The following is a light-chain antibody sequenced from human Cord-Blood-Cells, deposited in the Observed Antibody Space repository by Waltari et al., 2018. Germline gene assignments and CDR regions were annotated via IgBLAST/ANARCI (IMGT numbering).Light chain of an antibody. J-gene: IGKJ3*01. CDR3: QKYNSAPRT. CDR1: QGISNY. V-gene: IGKV1-27*01. Sequence: DIQMTQSPSSLSASVGDRVTITCRASQGISNYLAWYQQKPGKVPKLLIYAASTLQSGGPSRFSGSGSGTDFTLTISSLQPEDVATYYCQKYNSAPRTFGPGTKVDIK. CDR2: AAS.